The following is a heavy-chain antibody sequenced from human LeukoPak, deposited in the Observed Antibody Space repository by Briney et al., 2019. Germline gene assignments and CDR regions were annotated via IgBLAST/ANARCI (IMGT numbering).Heavy chain of an antibody. D-gene: IGHD1-14*01. V-gene: IGHV3-30*18. Sequence: PGGSLRLSCAASGFTFSSYGMHWVRQAPGKGLEWVAVISYGGSNKYYADSVKGRFTISRDNSKNTLYLQMNSLRAEDTAVYYCAKEVLTPGPGRYFDYWGQGTLVTVSS. CDR1: GFTFSSYG. CDR3: AKEVLTPGPGRYFDY. CDR2: ISYGGSNK. J-gene: IGHJ4*02.